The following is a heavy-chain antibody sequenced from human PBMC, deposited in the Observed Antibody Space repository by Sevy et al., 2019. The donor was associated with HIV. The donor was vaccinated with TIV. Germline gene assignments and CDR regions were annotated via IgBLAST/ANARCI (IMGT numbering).Heavy chain of an antibody. CDR1: GGSISSYY. V-gene: IGHV4-59*01. D-gene: IGHD3-9*01. CDR2: IYYSGST. CDR3: ARDPNDILNEHAFDI. J-gene: IGHJ3*02. Sequence: SETLSLTCTVSGGSISSYYWSWIWQPPGKGLEWIGYIYYSGSTNYNPSLKSRVTISVDTSKNQFSLKLSSVTAADTAVYYCARDPNDILNEHAFDIWGQGTVVTVSS.